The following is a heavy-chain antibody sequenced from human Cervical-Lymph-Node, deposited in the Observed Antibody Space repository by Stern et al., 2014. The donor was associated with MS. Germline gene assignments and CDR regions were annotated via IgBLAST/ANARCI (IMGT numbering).Heavy chain of an antibody. CDR3: ARRRIGYYYYFDY. CDR1: GDSIRSYY. V-gene: IGHV4-59*01. J-gene: IGHJ4*02. CDR2: IYYSGST. Sequence: QVQLQESGPGLVKPSETLSLTCTVSGDSIRSYYWSWIRQPPGKGLEWIGYIYYSGSTSDNPSLKRRVTISVDTPQKQLSLHRSPVTAAAAAIYYCARRRIGYYYYFDYWGQGTPVTVSS. D-gene: IGHD3-22*01.